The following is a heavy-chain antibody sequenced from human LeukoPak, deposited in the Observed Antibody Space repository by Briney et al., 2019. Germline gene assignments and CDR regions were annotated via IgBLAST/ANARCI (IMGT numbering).Heavy chain of an antibody. J-gene: IGHJ4*02. CDR3: ARDWGYCSSTSCSGIDY. V-gene: IGHV3-21*01. CDR1: GFTFSSYS. D-gene: IGHD2-2*01. Sequence: GGSLRLSCAASGFTFSSYSMNWVRQAPGKGLEWVSSISSSSSYIYYADSVKGRFTISRDNAKNSLYLQMNSLRAEDTAVYYCARDWGYCSSTSCSGIDYWAREPWSPSPQ. CDR2: ISSSSSYI.